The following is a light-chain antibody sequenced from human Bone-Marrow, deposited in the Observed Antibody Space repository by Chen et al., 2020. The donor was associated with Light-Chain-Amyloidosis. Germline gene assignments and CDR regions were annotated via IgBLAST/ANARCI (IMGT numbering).Light chain of an antibody. CDR3: QVWDRSSDRPV. J-gene: IGLJ3*02. CDR2: DDS. Sequence: SYVLTQPHSLSFAPGQTAPIACGGNNIGSTRVHWYQQTPGQAPLLVVYDDSDRPSGIPERLSGSNSGNTATLTISRVEAGDEADYYCQVWDRSSDRPVFGGGTKLTVL. V-gene: IGLV3-21*02. CDR1: NIGSTR.